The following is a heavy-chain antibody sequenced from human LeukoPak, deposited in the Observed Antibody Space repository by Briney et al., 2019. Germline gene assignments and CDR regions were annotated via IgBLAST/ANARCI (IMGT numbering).Heavy chain of an antibody. Sequence: GGSLRLSCAASGFTFSSYGMHWVRQAPGKGLEWVAVIWYDGSNKYYADSVKGRFTISRDNSKNTLYLQMNSLRAEDTAVYYCARDGLGLRRDRQTAMADYWGQGTLVTVSS. CDR1: GFTFSSYG. J-gene: IGHJ4*02. D-gene: IGHD5-18*01. CDR2: IWYDGSNK. CDR3: ARDGLGLRRDRQTAMADY. V-gene: IGHV3-33*01.